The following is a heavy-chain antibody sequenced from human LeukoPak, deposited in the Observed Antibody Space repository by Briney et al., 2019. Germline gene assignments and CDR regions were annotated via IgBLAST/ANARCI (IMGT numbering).Heavy chain of an antibody. J-gene: IGHJ4*02. CDR1: GYSFTSYW. Sequence: GESLKISCNGSGYSFTSYWVGWVRQMPGKGLEGMGIIYPGDSDTRYSPSFQGQVTISADKCISTAYLQWSSLKASDTAKYYCARQDSSGFSAAVDYWGQGTLVTVSS. V-gene: IGHV5-51*01. D-gene: IGHD3-22*01. CDR3: ARQDSSGFSAAVDY. CDR2: IYPGDSDT.